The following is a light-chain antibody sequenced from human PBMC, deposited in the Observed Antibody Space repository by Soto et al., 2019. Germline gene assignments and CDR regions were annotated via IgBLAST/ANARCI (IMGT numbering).Light chain of an antibody. V-gene: IGKV3-20*01. CDR1: ESVSSK. CDR3: QQYGSSGT. J-gene: IGKJ1*01. CDR2: DAS. Sequence: EIVMTQSPATLSVSPGERATLSCRASESVSSKLVWYQKKPGQAPRLLTHDASTRATGIPDRFSGSGSGTDFTLTISRLEPEDFAVYYCQQYGSSGTFGQGTKVDIK.